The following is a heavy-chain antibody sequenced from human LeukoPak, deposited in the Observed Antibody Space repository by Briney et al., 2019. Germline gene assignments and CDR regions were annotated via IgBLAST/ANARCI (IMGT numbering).Heavy chain of an antibody. CDR2: FDPEDGET. V-gene: IGHV1-24*01. Sequence: ASVNVSCLVSGYTLTELSMHWVRQAPGTEPEWRGGFDPEDGETIYAQKFQGSVTMTADTSTDTAYMELSSLRSEDTAVYYCARVYRPAGSFGWFDPWGQGTLVTVSS. D-gene: IGHD1-26*01. J-gene: IGHJ5*02. CDR1: GYTLTELS. CDR3: ARVYRPAGSFGWFDP.